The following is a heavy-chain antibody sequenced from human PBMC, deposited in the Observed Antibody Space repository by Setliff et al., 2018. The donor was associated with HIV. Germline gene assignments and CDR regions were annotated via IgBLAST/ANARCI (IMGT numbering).Heavy chain of an antibody. Sequence: ASVKVSCKASGYTISTSGISWVRQAPGQGLELMGWISINNGNSNYGQQFQGRVTMTTDTSTNTAYMELRSLRSDDTAVYYCARVQHAVVYSFEWFLMDFWGQGTLVTV. CDR1: GYTISTSG. J-gene: IGHJ4*02. CDR2: ISINNGNS. V-gene: IGHV1-18*01. D-gene: IGHD3-3*01. CDR3: ARVQHAVVYSFEWFLMDF.